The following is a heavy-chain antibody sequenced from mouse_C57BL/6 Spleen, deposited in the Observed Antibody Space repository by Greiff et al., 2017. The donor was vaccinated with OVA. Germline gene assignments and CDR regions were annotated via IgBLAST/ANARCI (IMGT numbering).Heavy chain of an antibody. J-gene: IGHJ3*01. Sequence: QVQLQQPGAELVKPGASVKMSCKASGYTFTSYWITWVKQRPGQGLEWIGDIYPGSGSTNYNEKFKSKATLTVDTSSSTAYMQLSSLTSEDSAVYSCARFTAQAPWFAYWGQGTLVTVSA. CDR1: GYTFTSYW. CDR3: ARFTAQAPWFAY. D-gene: IGHD3-2*02. V-gene: IGHV1-55*01. CDR2: IYPGSGST.